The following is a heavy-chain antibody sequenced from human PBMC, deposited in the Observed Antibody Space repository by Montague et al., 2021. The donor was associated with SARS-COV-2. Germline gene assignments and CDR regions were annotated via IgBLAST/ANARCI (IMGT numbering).Heavy chain of an antibody. V-gene: IGHV4-39*07. CDR1: GGSISSSSYY. J-gene: IGHJ6*02. CDR3: ARDSMVRALKPSGSTYYYYYGMDV. CDR2: IYYSGST. D-gene: IGHD3-10*01. Sequence: SETLSLTCTVSGGSISSSSYYWGWIRQPPGKGLEWIGSIYYSGSTYYNPSLKSRVTISVDTSKNQFSLKLSSVTAADTAVYYCARDSMVRALKPSGSTYYYYYGMDVWGQGTTVTVSS.